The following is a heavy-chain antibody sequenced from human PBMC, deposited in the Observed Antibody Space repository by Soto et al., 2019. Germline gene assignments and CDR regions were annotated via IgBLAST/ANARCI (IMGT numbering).Heavy chain of an antibody. CDR1: GGSISSYY. CDR2: IYYSGST. D-gene: IGHD3-3*01. CDR3: ASGETYYDFWSGYPHYYMDV. Sequence: SETLSLTCTVSGGSISSYYWSWIRQPPGKGLEWIGYIYYSGSTNYNPSLKSRVTISVDTSKNQFSLKLSSVTAADTAVYYCASGETYYDFWSGYPHYYMDVWGKGTTVTVSS. J-gene: IGHJ6*03. V-gene: IGHV4-59*01.